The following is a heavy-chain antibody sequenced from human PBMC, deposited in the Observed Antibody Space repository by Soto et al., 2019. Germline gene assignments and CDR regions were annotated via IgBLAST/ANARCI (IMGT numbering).Heavy chain of an antibody. V-gene: IGHV4-59*08. CDR1: GGSISSYY. Sequence: PSATLSLTCNVSGGSISSYYWSCIQQPPGKGLEWIGYIYYSGSTNYNPSLKSRVTISVDTSKNQLSLKLSSVTAADTAVYFCARAAYYTRSGYYSIDYWGQGTLVTVSS. D-gene: IGHD3-22*01. J-gene: IGHJ4*02. CDR2: IYYSGST. CDR3: ARAAYYTRSGYYSIDY.